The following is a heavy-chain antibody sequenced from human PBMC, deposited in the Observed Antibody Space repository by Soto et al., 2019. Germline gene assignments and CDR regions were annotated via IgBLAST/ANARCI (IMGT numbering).Heavy chain of an antibody. V-gene: IGHV3-33*01. CDR1: GFTFSSYG. Sequence: GGSLRLSCAASGFTFSSYGMHWVRQAPGKGLEWVAVIWYDGSNKYYADSVKGRFTISRDNSKNTLYLQMNSLRAEDTAVYYCAREIGQQLVTGPFDYWGQGTLVTVSS. D-gene: IGHD6-13*01. J-gene: IGHJ4*02. CDR2: IWYDGSNK. CDR3: AREIGQQLVTGPFDY.